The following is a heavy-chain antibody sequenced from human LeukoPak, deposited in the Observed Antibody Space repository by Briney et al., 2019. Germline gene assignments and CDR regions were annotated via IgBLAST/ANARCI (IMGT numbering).Heavy chain of an antibody. Sequence: GGSLRLSCAASAFSLNAYNMNWVRQAPGKGLEWVSSISYTGTYIYYADSVKGRFTISRDNAQNSLYLQMNSLRAEDTAIYYCVRDRGTYRPVDYWGQGTLVTVSS. CDR1: AFSLNAYN. J-gene: IGHJ4*02. CDR3: VRDRGTYRPVDY. V-gene: IGHV3-21*04. D-gene: IGHD1-26*01. CDR2: ISYTGTYI.